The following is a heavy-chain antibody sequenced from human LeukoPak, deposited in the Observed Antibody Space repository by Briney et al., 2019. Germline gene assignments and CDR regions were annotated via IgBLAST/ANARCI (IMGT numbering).Heavy chain of an antibody. J-gene: IGHJ4*02. CDR3: ARGPWFDY. CDR2: INPNSGGT. CDR1: GYTCTGYY. V-gene: IGHV1-2*02. Sequence: GSVKGSWRASGYTCTGYYMHWVRQTPEQGLEWMGWINPNSGGTNYAQRFQGRVTMTRDTSISKAYMELSRLRSDDTAVYYCARGPWFDYWGQGTLVTVSS.